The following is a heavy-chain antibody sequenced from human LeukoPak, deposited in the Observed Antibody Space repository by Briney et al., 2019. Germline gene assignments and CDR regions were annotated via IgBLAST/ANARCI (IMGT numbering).Heavy chain of an antibody. D-gene: IGHD2-15*01. CDR1: GGTFSSYA. CDR3: ARATLGYCSGGSCYSPFYYYYYMDV. J-gene: IGHJ6*03. CDR2: IIPIFGTA. V-gene: IGHV1-69*05. Sequence: SVKVSCKASGGTFSSYAISWVRQAPGQGLEWMGGIIPIFGTANYAQKFEGRVTITTDESTSTAYIELSSLKSEDMAVYYCARATLGYCSGGSCYSPFYYYYYMDVWGKGTTVTVSS.